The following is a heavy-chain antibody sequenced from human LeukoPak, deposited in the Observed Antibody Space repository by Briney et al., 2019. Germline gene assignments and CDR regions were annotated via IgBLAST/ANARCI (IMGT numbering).Heavy chain of an antibody. D-gene: IGHD1-1*01. J-gene: IGHJ4*02. Sequence: PSETLSLTCTVSGGSISSYYWSWIRQPPGKGLEWIGYIYYSGSTNYNPSLKSRVTISVDTSKNQFSLKLSSVAAADTAVYYCARGYELSLYYFDYWGQGTLVTVPS. CDR3: ARGYELSLYYFDY. V-gene: IGHV4-59*01. CDR1: GGSISSYY. CDR2: IYYSGST.